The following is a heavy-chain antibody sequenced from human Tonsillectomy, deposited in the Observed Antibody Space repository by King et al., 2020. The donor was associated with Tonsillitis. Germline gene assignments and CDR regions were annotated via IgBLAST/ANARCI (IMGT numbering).Heavy chain of an antibody. Sequence: VQLVESGGGLVQPGGSLRLSCAASGFTFSGYSMNWVRQAPGQGLEWVSYISSSSSTIYYAASVKGRFTISRDNAKNSLYLQMNSLRAEDTAVFYCARTSSLGYSFDDWGQGCLVTVSS. V-gene: IGHV3-48*01. CDR2: ISSSSSTI. J-gene: IGHJ4*02. D-gene: IGHD6-6*01. CDR1: GFTFSGYS. CDR3: ARTSSLGYSFDD.